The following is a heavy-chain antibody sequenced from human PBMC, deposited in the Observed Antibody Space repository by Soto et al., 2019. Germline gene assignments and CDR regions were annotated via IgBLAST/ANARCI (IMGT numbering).Heavy chain of an antibody. CDR3: AKDAHEAAPLDV. V-gene: IGHV1-18*01. Sequence: ASVKVSCKASGYAFTSYGINWVRRAPGQGLEWVGWMSTYNENIVYAQKFQGRVVMTMDAATNTAYLDLGPLRSDDTAVYYCAKDAHEAAPLDVWGQGTLVTVSS. D-gene: IGHD2-15*01. CDR1: GYAFTSYG. J-gene: IGHJ3*01. CDR2: MSTYNENI.